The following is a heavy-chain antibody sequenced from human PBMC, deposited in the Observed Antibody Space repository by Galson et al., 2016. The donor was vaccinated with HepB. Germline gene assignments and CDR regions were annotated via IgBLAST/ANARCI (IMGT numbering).Heavy chain of an antibody. Sequence: SVKVSCKASGYSFPDYYMHWVRQTPGQGLEWMGIINPSDGNTRSAQKFQGRVTLTRDTSTRTGYMDLSSRTYEDTAVYYCERAGRDGYSSGWSRYWGQGTLVTVS. D-gene: IGHD6-19*01. CDR3: ERAGRDGYSSGWSRY. J-gene: IGHJ4*02. CDR2: INPSDGNT. CDR1: GYSFPDYY. V-gene: IGHV1-46*01.